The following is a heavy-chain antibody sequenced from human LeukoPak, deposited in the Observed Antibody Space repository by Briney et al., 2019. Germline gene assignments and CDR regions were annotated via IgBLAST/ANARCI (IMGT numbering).Heavy chain of an antibody. CDR1: GGTISSYY. Sequence: SETLSLTCPASGGTISSYYWSWIRQPPGKGLDWIGYIYYSGSTNYNPSLKSRVTISVDTSNNQFSLKLSSVTAAHTTAYYYSRYSYNAKGTAFDIWRPPTIATLSS. D-gene: IGHD1-1*01. CDR3: SRYSYNAKGTAFDI. J-gene: IGHJ3*02. V-gene: IGHV4-59*01. CDR2: IYYSGST.